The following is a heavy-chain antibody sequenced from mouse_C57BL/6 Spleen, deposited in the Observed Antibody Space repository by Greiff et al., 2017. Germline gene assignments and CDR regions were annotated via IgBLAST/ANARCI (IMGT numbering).Heavy chain of an antibody. CDR1: GFTFSDYG. J-gene: IGHJ1*03. V-gene: IGHV5-17*01. D-gene: IGHD1-1*01. CDR3: ARETTVVEDWYFDV. CDR2: ISTGSSTI. Sequence: EVHLVASGGGLVKPGGSLKLSCAASGFTFSDYGMHWVRQAPEKGLEWVAYISTGSSTIYYADNVQGRFTISRDNAKNTLFLQKTRRRSEDTAMYYCARETTVVEDWYFDVWGTGTTVTVSA.